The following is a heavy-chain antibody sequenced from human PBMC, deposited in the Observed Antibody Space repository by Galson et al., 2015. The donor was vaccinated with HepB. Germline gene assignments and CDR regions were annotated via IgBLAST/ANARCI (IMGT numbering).Heavy chain of an antibody. D-gene: IGHD3-3*01. Sequence: SVKVSCKASGYTFTSYAMHWVRQAPGQRLEWMGWINAGNGNTKYSQKFQGRVTITRDTSASTAYMELSSLRSEDTAVYYCAKSGSYYYYYYMDVWGKGTTVTVSS. CDR2: INAGNGNT. CDR3: AKSGSYYYYYYMDV. CDR1: GYTFTSYA. V-gene: IGHV1-3*01. J-gene: IGHJ6*03.